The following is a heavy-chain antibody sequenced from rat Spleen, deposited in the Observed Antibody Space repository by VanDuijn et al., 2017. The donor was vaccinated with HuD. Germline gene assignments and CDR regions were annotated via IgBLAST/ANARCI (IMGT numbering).Heavy chain of an antibody. CDR2: ISYDGSKT. CDR1: GFTFSDFY. CDR3: TRRGYLSDWYFDF. D-gene: IGHD4-4*01. J-gene: IGHJ1*01. Sequence: EVQLVESGGGLVQPGRSLKLSCEASGFTFSDFYMAWVRQAPTKGLEWVATISYDGSKTYYRDSVKGRFTISRDKARSTLNLHMDSLRSEDTAIYYCTRRGYLSDWYFDFWGPGTMVTVSS. V-gene: IGHV5-7*01.